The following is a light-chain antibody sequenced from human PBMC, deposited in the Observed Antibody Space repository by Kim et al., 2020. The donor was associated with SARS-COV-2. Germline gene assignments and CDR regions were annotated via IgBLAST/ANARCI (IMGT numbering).Light chain of an antibody. J-gene: IGKJ1*01. CDR1: QSVSSSY. V-gene: IGKV3-20*01. CDR3: QQYGSSTWT. Sequence: LSTGERATLSCRASQSVSSSYLAWYQQKPGQAPRLLIYGASSRATGIPDRFSGSGSGTDFTLTISRLEPEDFAVYYCQQYGSSTWTFGQGTKVDIK. CDR2: GAS.